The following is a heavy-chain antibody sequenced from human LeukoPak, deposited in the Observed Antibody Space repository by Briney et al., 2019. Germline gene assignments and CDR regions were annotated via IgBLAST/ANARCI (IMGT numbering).Heavy chain of an antibody. V-gene: IGHV4-30-4*01. CDR1: GGSISSGDYY. Sequence: PSQTLSLTCTVSGGSISSGDYYWSWIRQPPGKGLEWIGYIYYSGSTYYNPSLKSRVTISVDRSKNQFSLKLSSVTAADTAVYYCARGMEVGDGYKPGNKGNYQGGYFDYWGQGTLVTVSS. CDR3: ARGMEVGDGYKPGNKGNYQGGYFDY. CDR2: IYYSGST. D-gene: IGHD5-24*01. J-gene: IGHJ4*02.